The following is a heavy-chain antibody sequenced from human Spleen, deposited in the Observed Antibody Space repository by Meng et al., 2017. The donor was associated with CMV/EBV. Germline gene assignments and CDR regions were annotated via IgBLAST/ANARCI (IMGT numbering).Heavy chain of an antibody. CDR2: INPHSGDT. D-gene: IGHD1-26*01. J-gene: IGHJ4*02. Sequence: ACKASVFTFTGYYVHWVRQAPGQGLEWMGWINPHSGDTNYAQKFQGRVTMTRDTSMTTASMELSRLTSDDTAVYYCARDPNSGSPYWGQGTLVTVSS. CDR1: VFTFTGYY. CDR3: ARDPNSGSPY. V-gene: IGHV1-2*02.